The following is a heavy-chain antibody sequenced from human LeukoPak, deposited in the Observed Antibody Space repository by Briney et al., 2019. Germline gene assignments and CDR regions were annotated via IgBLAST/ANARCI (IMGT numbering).Heavy chain of an antibody. CDR1: GLTFSSSW. D-gene: IGHD6-25*01. V-gene: IGHV3-7*03. CDR2: IKQDGGEK. J-gene: IGHJ4*02. CDR3: ARDLYNSASR. Sequence: TGGSLRLSCAASGLTFSSSWMTWVRQAPGKGLEWVANIKQDGGEKYYVDSVKGRFTISRDNAKNSLYLQMNSLRADDTAVYYCARDLYNSASRWGQGTLVTVSS.